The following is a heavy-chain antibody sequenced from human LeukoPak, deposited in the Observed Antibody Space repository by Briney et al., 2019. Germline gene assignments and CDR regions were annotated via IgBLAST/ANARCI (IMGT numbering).Heavy chain of an antibody. CDR2: ISGSGGST. Sequence: GGSLRLSCAASGFTFSSYAMSWVRQDPGKGLEWVSAISGSGGSTYYADSVQGRFTISRDNSKNTLYLQMNSLRAEDTAVYYCAKGWIQLHFDYWGQGTLVTVSS. V-gene: IGHV3-23*01. J-gene: IGHJ4*02. D-gene: IGHD5-18*01. CDR3: AKGWIQLHFDY. CDR1: GFTFSSYA.